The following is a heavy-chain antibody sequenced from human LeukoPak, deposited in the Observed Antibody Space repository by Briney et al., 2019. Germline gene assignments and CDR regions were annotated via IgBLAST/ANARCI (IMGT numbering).Heavy chain of an antibody. CDR2: ISVDGRNK. D-gene: IGHD4-17*01. CDR3: ARARKRYGDYEDNWFDP. V-gene: IGHV3-30*04. Sequence: GRSLRLSCAASGFPFSSYEMHWVRQAPGRGLEWVAVISVDGRNKYNPESVKGRFTISRDNSKNTLYLQMNSLGVEDTAVYYCARARKRYGDYEDNWFDPWGQGTLVTVSS. J-gene: IGHJ5*02. CDR1: GFPFSSYE.